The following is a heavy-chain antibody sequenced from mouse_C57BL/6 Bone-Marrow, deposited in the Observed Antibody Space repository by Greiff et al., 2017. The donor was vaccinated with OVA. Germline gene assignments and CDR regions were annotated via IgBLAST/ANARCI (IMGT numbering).Heavy chain of an antibody. V-gene: IGHV1-81*01. CDR2: IYPRSGNT. CDR1: GYTFTSYG. Sequence: VQLQQSGAELARPGASVKLSCKASGYTFTSYGISWVKQRTGQGLEWIGEIYPRSGNTYYNEKSKGKATLTADKSSSTAYMELRSLTSEDSAVYFCAREGYYGNPAYWGQGTLVTVSA. CDR3: AREGYYGNPAY. D-gene: IGHD2-1*01. J-gene: IGHJ3*01.